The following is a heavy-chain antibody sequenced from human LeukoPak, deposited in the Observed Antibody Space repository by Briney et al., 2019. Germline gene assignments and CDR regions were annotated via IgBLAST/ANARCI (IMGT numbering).Heavy chain of an antibody. CDR3: ASHRGSSSLFDY. CDR1: GGSISSNDYY. Sequence: SETLSLTCTVSGGSISSNDYYWDCIRQPPGMGLEYIGSIYYSGSTYYNPSLKSRVTISVDTSKNQFSLKLSSVTAADTAVYYCASHRGSSSLFDYWGQGTLVTVSS. D-gene: IGHD6-6*01. V-gene: IGHV4-39*01. CDR2: IYYSGST. J-gene: IGHJ4*02.